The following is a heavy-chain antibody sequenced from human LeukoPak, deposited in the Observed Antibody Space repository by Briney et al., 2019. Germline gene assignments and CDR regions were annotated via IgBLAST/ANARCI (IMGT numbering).Heavy chain of an antibody. CDR2: IKHDGSEKQDGSEK. V-gene: IGHV3-7*01. D-gene: IGHD3-3*01. CDR1: GFTFSQYW. CDR3: TRDFVF. Sequence: GGSLRLSCAASGFTFSQYWMSWVRQAPGKGLEWVANIKHDGSEKQDGSEKNYVDSVRGRFTISRDNARNSVYLQMSALRVEDTAVYYCTRDFVFWGQGSLVTASS. J-gene: IGHJ4*02.